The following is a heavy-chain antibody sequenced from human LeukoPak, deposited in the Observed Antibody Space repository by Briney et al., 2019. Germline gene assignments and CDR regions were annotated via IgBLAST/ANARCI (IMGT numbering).Heavy chain of an antibody. D-gene: IGHD6-6*01. CDR3: ARERFYSSSQKFDY. V-gene: IGHV3-48*01. Sequence: PGGSLRLSCAASGFTFSSYSMNWVRQAPGKGLEWVSYISSSSTIYYADSVKGRFTISRDNTKNSLYLQMNSLRAEDAAVYYCARERFYSSSQKFDYWGQGTLVTVSS. CDR2: ISSSSTI. J-gene: IGHJ4*02. CDR1: GFTFSSYS.